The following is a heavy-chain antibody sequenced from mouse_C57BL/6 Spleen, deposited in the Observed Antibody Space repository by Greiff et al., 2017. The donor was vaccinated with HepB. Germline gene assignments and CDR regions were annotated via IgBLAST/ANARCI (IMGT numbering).Heavy chain of an antibody. Sequence: VQLQQSGPGLVKPSQSLSLTCSVTGYSITSGYYWNWIRQFPGNKLEWMGYISYDGSNNYNPSLKNRISITRDTSKNQFFLKLNSVTTEDTATYYCAREGTTVVATSPYFDVWGTGTTVTVSS. J-gene: IGHJ1*03. CDR2: ISYDGSN. D-gene: IGHD1-1*01. CDR1: GYSITSGYY. CDR3: AREGTTVVATSPYFDV. V-gene: IGHV3-6*01.